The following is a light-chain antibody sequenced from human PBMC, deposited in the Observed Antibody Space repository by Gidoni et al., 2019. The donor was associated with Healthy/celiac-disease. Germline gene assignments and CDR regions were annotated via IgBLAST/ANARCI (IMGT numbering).Light chain of an antibody. V-gene: IGKV1-12*01. J-gene: IGKJ1*01. Sequence: DIQMTQSPSSVPASVGDRVTITCRASQGISRWLAWYQQKPGKATKLLIYAASSLRRGVPTRFSGSGSGTDFTLTISSLPPEDFATYYCQQANSFPLTFGQGTKVEIK. CDR1: QGISRW. CDR3: QQANSFPLT. CDR2: AAS.